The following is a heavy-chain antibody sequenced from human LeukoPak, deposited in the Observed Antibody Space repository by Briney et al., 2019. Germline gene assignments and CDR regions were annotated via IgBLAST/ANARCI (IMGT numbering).Heavy chain of an antibody. Sequence: SETLSLTCTVSGGSISSSSYYWGWIRQPPGKGLEWIGSIYYSGSTYYNPSLKSRVTISVDTSKNQFSLKLSSVTAADTAVYYCARDSPQFSMVRGVTFDYWGQGTLVTVSS. D-gene: IGHD3-10*01. J-gene: IGHJ4*02. V-gene: IGHV4-39*07. CDR2: IYYSGST. CDR3: ARDSPQFSMVRGVTFDY. CDR1: GGSISSSSYY.